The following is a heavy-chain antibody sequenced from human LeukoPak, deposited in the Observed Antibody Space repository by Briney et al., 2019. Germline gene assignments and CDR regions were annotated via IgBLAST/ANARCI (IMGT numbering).Heavy chain of an antibody. CDR1: GFTFDDYA. D-gene: IGHD3-10*01. CDR3: AKLAYYGSGSYLYYFDY. CDR2: ISWNSDSI. V-gene: IGHV3-9*01. Sequence: PGGSLRLSCAASGFTFDDYAMHWVRQAPGKGLEWVSGISWNSDSIGYADSVKGRFTISRDNAKNSLYLQMNSLRAEDTALYYCAKLAYYGSGSYLYYFDYWGQGTLVTVSS. J-gene: IGHJ4*02.